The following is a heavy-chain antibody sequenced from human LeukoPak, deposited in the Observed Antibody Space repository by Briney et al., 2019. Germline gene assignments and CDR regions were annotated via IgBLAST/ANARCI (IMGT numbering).Heavy chain of an antibody. CDR2: INHSGST. CDR1: GGSFSGYY. Sequence: SETLSLTCAVYGGSFSGYYWSWIRQPPGKGLEWIGEINHSGSTNYNPSLKSRVTISVDTSKNQFSLKLSSVTAADTAVYYCARGRGTAAAGKPTGYFQHWGQGTLVTVSS. V-gene: IGHV4-34*01. D-gene: IGHD6-13*01. CDR3: ARGRGTAAAGKPTGYFQH. J-gene: IGHJ1*01.